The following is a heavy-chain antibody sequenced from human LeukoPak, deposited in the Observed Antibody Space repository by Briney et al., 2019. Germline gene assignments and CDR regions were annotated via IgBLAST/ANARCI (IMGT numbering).Heavy chain of an antibody. J-gene: IGHJ4*02. Sequence: PGRSLRLSCTASGFTFGDYAMSWFRQAPGKGLEWVAFIRYDGSNKYYADSVKGRFTISRDNSKNTLYLQMNSLRAEDTAVYYCAKNYDFDYWGQGTLVTVSS. D-gene: IGHD1-7*01. CDR2: IRYDGSNK. V-gene: IGHV3-30*02. CDR3: AKNYDFDY. CDR1: GFTFGDYA.